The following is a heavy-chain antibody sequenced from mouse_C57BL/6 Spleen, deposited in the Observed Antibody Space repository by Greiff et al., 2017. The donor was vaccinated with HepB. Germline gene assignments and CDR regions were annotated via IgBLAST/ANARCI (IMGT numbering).Heavy chain of an antibody. J-gene: IGHJ2*01. CDR3: ARVGDYDVWDY. Sequence: QVQLQQSGPELVKPGASVKISCKASGYSFTSYYIHWVKQRPGQGLEWIGWIYPGSGNTKYNEKFKGKATLTADTSSSTAYMQLSSLTSEDSAVYYCARVGDYDVWDYWGQGTTLTVSS. CDR2: IYPGSGNT. V-gene: IGHV1-66*01. D-gene: IGHD2-4*01. CDR1: GYSFTSYY.